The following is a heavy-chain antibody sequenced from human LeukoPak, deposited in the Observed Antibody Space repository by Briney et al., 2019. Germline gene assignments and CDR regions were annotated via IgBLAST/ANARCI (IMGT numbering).Heavy chain of an antibody. CDR1: GFTFSAYW. J-gene: IGHJ3*02. V-gene: IGHV3-23*01. CDR3: AKVLLWFGELSAFDI. Sequence: GGSLRLSCAASGFTFSAYWMSWVRQAPGKGLEWVSAISGSGGSTYYADSVKGRFTISRDNSKNTLYLQMNSLRAEDTAVYYCAKVLLWFGELSAFDIWGQGTMVTVSS. CDR2: ISGSGGST. D-gene: IGHD3-10*01.